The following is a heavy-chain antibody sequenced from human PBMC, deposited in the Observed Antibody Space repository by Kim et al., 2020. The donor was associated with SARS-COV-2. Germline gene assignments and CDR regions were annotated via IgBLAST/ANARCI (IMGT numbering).Heavy chain of an antibody. CDR2: IYYSGST. Sequence: SETLSLTCTVSGGSISSSSYYWGWIRQPPGKGLEWIGSIYYSGSTYYNPSLKSRVTISVDTSKNQFSLKLSSVTAAATAVYSCARDRGVWFPTYPFDDWG. CDR1: GGSISSSSYY. V-gene: IGHV4-39*07. D-gene: IGHD2-21*01. CDR3: ARDRGVWFPTYPFDD. J-gene: IGHJ4*01.